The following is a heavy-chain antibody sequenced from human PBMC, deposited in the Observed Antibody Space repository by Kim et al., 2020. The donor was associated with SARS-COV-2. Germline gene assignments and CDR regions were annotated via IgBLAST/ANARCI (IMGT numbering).Heavy chain of an antibody. CDR2: GGTT. J-gene: IGHJ5*01. Sequence: GGTTHDADSVKGRFTVSGDNYKNTLYMQINRLRAEDTAIYYCAKDHSMGSWGQGTLVTVSS. D-gene: IGHD4-4*01. V-gene: IGHV3-23*01. CDR3: AKDHSMGS.